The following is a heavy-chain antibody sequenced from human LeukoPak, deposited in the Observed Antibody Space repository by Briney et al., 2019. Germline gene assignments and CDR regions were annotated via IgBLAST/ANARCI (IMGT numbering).Heavy chain of an antibody. V-gene: IGHV3-64D*06. Sequence: GGSLRLSCSASGVTFSSYAMHWVRQAPGKGLEYVSAISSNGGSTYYADSVKGRFTISRDNSKNTLYLQMSSLRAEDTAVYYCVKDQYTAMPDAFDIWGQGTMVTVSS. D-gene: IGHD5-18*01. CDR3: VKDQYTAMPDAFDI. CDR2: ISSNGGST. CDR1: GVTFSSYA. J-gene: IGHJ3*02.